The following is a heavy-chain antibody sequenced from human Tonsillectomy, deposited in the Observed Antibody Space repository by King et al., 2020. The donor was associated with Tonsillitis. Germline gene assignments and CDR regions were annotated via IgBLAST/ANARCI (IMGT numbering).Heavy chain of an antibody. Sequence: QLVQSGAEVKKPGASVKVSCKASGYSFSKYGISWVRQAPGQGLEWMGWISAYNDNTKYPQKLQGRVTMTTDTSTSTAYMELRSLRSDDTAVYYCARDPLGYYDSSGYIDYWGQGTLVTVSS. J-gene: IGHJ4*02. D-gene: IGHD3-22*01. V-gene: IGHV1-18*01. CDR3: ARDPLGYYDSSGYIDY. CDR1: GYSFSKYG. CDR2: ISAYNDNT.